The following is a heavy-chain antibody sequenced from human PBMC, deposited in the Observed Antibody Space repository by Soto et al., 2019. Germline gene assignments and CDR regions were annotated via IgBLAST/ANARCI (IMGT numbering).Heavy chain of an antibody. CDR1: GLTFSSYA. J-gene: IGHJ5*02. Sequence: GGSLRLSCAASGLTFSSYAMSWVRQAPGKGLECVSGIGGSGDSTYYADSVKGRFTISRDNSKNTLYLQMNSLIAEDTAVYYCAKGWDWFDPWGQGTVVTVSS. CDR2: IGGSGDST. V-gene: IGHV3-23*01. D-gene: IGHD1-26*01. CDR3: AKGWDWFDP.